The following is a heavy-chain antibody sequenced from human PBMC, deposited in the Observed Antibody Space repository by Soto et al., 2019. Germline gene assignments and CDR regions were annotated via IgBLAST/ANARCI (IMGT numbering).Heavy chain of an antibody. J-gene: IGHJ4*02. V-gene: IGHV3-48*02. D-gene: IGHD6-19*01. CDR2: IRGGGRPL. Sequence: VQLVESGGGSVQPGGSLRLSCAASGFTFSTFSMNWVRQAPGRGLEWISYIRGGGRPLSYADSVKGRFTISRDNAKNSLYLQMDSLTDEDTGVYYCARDLGWAFDSWGQGTLVTVSS. CDR3: ARDLGWAFDS. CDR1: GFTFSTFS.